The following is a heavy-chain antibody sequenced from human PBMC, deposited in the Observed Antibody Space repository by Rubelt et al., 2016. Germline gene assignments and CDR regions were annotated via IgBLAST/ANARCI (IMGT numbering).Heavy chain of an antibody. CDR2: IIPILGIA. Sequence: QVQLVQSGAEVKKPGASVKVSCKVSGYTLTELSMHWVRQAPGKGLEWMGRIIPILGIANYSQKFQGRVRIPADKSTSTAYMELRSLRSDDTAVYYCARVEGDAFDIWGQGTMVTVSS. CDR3: ARVEGDAFDI. J-gene: IGHJ3*02. D-gene: IGHD5-24*01. V-gene: IGHV1-69*04. CDR1: GYTLTELS.